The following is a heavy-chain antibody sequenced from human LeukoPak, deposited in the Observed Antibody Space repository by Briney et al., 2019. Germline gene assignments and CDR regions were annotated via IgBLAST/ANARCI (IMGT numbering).Heavy chain of an antibody. CDR3: ARDYSSGWPYGMDV. CDR2: ISYDGSNK. V-gene: IGHV3-30*14. J-gene: IGHJ6*02. CDR1: GFTFSSYA. Sequence: QTGGSLRLSCAASGFTFSSYAMHWVRQAPGKGLEWVAVISYDGSNKYYADSVKGRFTISRDNSKNTLYLQMNSLRAEDTAVYYCARDYSSGWPYGMDVWGQGTTVTVSS. D-gene: IGHD6-19*01.